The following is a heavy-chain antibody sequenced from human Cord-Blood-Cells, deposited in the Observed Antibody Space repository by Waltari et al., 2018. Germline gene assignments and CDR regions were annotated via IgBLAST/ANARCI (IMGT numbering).Heavy chain of an antibody. CDR3: ARDEVVPAAFDY. Sequence: QVQLVQSGAEVKKPGSSLKVSCKASGGTFSSYAISWVRQAPGQGLEWMGGISPMWGKANYEQKCQGMVTITADESTSTAYMGLSSLRSEATAVYYCARDEVVPAAFDYWGQGTLVTVSS. V-gene: IGHV1-69*01. J-gene: IGHJ4*02. CDR2: ISPMWGKA. D-gene: IGHD2-2*01. CDR1: GGTFSSYA.